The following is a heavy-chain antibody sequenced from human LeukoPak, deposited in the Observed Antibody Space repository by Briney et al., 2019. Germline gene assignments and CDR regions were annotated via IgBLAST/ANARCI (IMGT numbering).Heavy chain of an antibody. CDR2: IYIGGIT. CDR1: GFTVSSNY. J-gene: IGHJ4*02. D-gene: IGHD6-25*01. V-gene: IGHV3-53*01. CDR3: TRDLSNGFDY. Sequence: GSLRLSCAASGFTVSSNYMSWVRQAPGKGLEWVSIIYIGGITYYADSVKGRFTISRDSSKNTLYLQMNSLRAEDTAVYYCTRDLSNGFDYWGQGTLVTASS.